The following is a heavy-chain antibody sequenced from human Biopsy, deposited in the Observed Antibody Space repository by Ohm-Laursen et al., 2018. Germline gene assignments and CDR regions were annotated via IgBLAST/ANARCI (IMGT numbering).Heavy chain of an antibody. Sequence: SDTLSLTCTVSGGSISSYYWMWIRQPPGKGLEWIGYIHHAQSATYSPSLKSRVTISVDTSMNHLSLGLTSVTAADTAVYYCARHAPSYSGSYWRYFDLWGRGTLVTVSS. V-gene: IGHV4-59*08. D-gene: IGHD1-26*01. J-gene: IGHJ2*01. CDR3: ARHAPSYSGSYWRYFDL. CDR1: GGSISSYY. CDR2: IHHAQSA.